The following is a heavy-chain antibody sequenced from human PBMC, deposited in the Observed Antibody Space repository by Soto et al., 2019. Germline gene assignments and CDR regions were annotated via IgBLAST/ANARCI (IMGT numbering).Heavy chain of an antibody. CDR2: VYYSGTT. V-gene: IGHV4-61*01. J-gene: IGHJ5*02. D-gene: IGHD3-10*01. CDR3: ARRTPLVRGSSTVPTSFDT. Sequence: QVQLQESGPGLVKPSETLSLTCTVSGGSVNSGKYYWTWIRQPPGKRLEWIGYVYYSGTTSYNPCISSPVRISADTPRTQFSLTFRSVSAAATAVYFCARRTPLVRGSSTVPTSFDTWGREP. CDR1: GGSVNSGKYY.